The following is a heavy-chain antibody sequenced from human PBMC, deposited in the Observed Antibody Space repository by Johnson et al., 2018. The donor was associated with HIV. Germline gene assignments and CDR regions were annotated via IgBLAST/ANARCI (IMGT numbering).Heavy chain of an antibody. J-gene: IGHJ3*02. D-gene: IGHD6-6*01. CDR2: ITWNGGST. Sequence: VQLVESGGGLVQPGRSLRLSCAASGFTFDDFGMTWIRQAPGKGLEWVSGITWNGGSTSYSDSVKGRFTISRDNSKNTLHLQINSLRAEDTAVYYCAKGERGYSSSSDAFDIWGQGTMVTVSS. CDR1: GFTFDDFG. V-gene: IGHV3-20*04. CDR3: AKGERGYSSSSDAFDI.